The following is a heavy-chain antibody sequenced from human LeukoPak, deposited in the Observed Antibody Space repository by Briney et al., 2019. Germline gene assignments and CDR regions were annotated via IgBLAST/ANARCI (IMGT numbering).Heavy chain of an antibody. D-gene: IGHD2-2*01. CDR1: GFTFDDYA. J-gene: IGHJ6*03. CDR3: AKDYPEPPAAPGWYYYYYMDV. Sequence: QPGGSLRLSCAASGFTFDDYAMHWVRQAPGKGLEWVSLISWDGGSTYYADPVKGRFTISRDNSKNSLYLQMNSLRAEDTALYYCAKDYPEPPAAPGWYYYYYMDVWGKGTTVTVSS. V-gene: IGHV3-43D*03. CDR2: ISWDGGST.